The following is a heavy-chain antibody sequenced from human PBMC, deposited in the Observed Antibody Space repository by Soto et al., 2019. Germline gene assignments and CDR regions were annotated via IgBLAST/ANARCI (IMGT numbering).Heavy chain of an antibody. J-gene: IGHJ5*02. V-gene: IGHV4-30-4*01. Sequence: SETLSLTCTVSGGSISSGDYYWSWIRQPPGKGLEWIGYIYYSGSTYYNPSLKSRVTISVDTSKNQFSLKRSSVTAADTAVYYCARDPYPGNWFDPWGQGTLVTVSS. CDR3: ARDPYPGNWFDP. CDR2: IYYSGST. CDR1: GGSISSGDYY. D-gene: IGHD7-27*01.